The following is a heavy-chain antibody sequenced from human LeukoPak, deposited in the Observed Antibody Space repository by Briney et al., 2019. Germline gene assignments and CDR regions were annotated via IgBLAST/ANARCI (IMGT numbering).Heavy chain of an antibody. Sequence: GGSLRLSCAASGFTFSTYAMNWVRQAPGKGLEWVSGISGSGAFTYYADSVKGRFTISRDNSKNTLFLQINSLRAEDTAVYYCARGYCSGGSCYPRGAFDMWGQGTMVTVSS. CDR3: ARGYCSGGSCYPRGAFDM. CDR2: ISGSGAFT. V-gene: IGHV3-23*01. CDR1: GFTFSTYA. D-gene: IGHD2-15*01. J-gene: IGHJ3*02.